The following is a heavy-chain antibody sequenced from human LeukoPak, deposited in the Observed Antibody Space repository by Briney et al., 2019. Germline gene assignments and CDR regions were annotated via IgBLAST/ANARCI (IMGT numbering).Heavy chain of an antibody. CDR3: ARLDLRGYSEFDY. V-gene: IGHV4-59*01. CDR1: GGSITSYY. CDR2: IYYSGST. Sequence: SETLSLTCTVSGGSITSYYWSWIRQPPGKGLEWIGYIYYSGSTDYNPSLKSRVTISVDTSKNQFSLKPSSVTAADTAVYYCARLDLRGYSEFDYWGQGTLVTVSS. J-gene: IGHJ4*02. D-gene: IGHD5-18*01.